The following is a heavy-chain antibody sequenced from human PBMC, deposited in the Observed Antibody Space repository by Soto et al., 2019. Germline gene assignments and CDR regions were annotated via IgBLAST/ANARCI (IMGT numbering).Heavy chain of an antibody. Sequence: GELQQWGTGLLKPSEPLSLNCSVYGGSSSAYHWSWIRPSPGEGLEWIGEFSYSGSLNYNPSLKGRVAVSLDTSTNHFSLTMTSVTAADTAVYFCAGCPRYWSFALWGRGTLVTVS. J-gene: IGHJ2*01. D-gene: IGHD1-20*01. CDR3: AGCPRYWSFAL. CDR1: GGSSSAYH. V-gene: IGHV4-34*01. CDR2: FSYSGSL.